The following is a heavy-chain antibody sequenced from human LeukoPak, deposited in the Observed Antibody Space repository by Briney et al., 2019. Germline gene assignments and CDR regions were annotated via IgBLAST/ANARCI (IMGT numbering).Heavy chain of an antibody. J-gene: IGHJ4*02. CDR2: ISSSSSYI. D-gene: IGHD7-27*01. CDR1: GFTFGSYS. V-gene: IGHV3-21*01. CDR3: ARAWGDWGYFDY. Sequence: GGSLRLSCAASGFTFGSYSMNWVRQAPGKGLEWVSSISSSSSYIYYADSVKGRFTISRDTAKNSLYLQMNSLRAEDTAVYYCARAWGDWGYFDYWGQGTLVTVSS.